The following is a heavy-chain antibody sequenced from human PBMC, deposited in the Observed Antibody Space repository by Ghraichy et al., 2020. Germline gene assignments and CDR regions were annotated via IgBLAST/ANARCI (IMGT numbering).Heavy chain of an antibody. Sequence: GESLNISCAASGFTFSNAWMSWVRQAPGKGLEWVGRIKSKTDGGTTDYAAPVKGRFTISRDDSKNTLYLQMNSLKTEDTAVYYCTTDRGVLMVYATGGGWFDPWGQGTLVTVSS. CDR3: TTDRGVLMVYATGGGWFDP. CDR1: GFTFSNAW. CDR2: IKSKTDGGTT. D-gene: IGHD2-8*01. V-gene: IGHV3-15*01. J-gene: IGHJ5*02.